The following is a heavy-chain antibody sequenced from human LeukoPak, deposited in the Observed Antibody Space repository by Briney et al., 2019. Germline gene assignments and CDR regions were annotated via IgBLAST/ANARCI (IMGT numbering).Heavy chain of an antibody. Sequence: GGSLRLSCAASGFTISSNYMSWVRQAPGKGLEWVSVIYSGGSTYYADSVKGRFTISRDNSKNTLYLQVNSLRAEDTAVYYCASSNPYDSSGYYSVGMAYWGQGTLVTVSS. V-gene: IGHV3-53*01. CDR1: GFTISSNY. CDR3: ASSNPYDSSGYYSVGMAY. D-gene: IGHD3-22*01. J-gene: IGHJ4*02. CDR2: IYSGGST.